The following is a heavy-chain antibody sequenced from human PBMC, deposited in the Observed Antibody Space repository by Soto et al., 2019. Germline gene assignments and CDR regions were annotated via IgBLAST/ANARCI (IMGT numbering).Heavy chain of an antibody. CDR3: AIATYF. V-gene: IGHV4-30-2*01. Sequence: SQTLPDTCAVSGGSISSGGFSWTWIRQPPGKGLEFIGYIYYSGGTYYNPSLKSRVTISVDRSKNQFSLRLSSVTAADTVLYYCAIATYF. CDR2: IYYSGGT. CDR1: GGSISSGGFS. J-gene: IGHJ2*01.